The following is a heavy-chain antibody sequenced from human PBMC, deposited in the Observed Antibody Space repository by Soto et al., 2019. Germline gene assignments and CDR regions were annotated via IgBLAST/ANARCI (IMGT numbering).Heavy chain of an antibody. D-gene: IGHD3-10*01. J-gene: IGHJ6*02. CDR3: ARVLYYGSGSYSPYGMDV. Sequence: QVQLVQSGAEVKKPGSSVKVSCKTSGVSFNNNGIGWVRQAPGHGLGWMGGVSPPFRTSNYARKFQGRISITADASTGTVNMELSSLTSEATAQYYCARVLYYGSGSYSPYGMDVWGQGTTVTVSS. CDR2: VSPPFRTS. CDR1: GVSFNNNG. V-gene: IGHV1-69*01.